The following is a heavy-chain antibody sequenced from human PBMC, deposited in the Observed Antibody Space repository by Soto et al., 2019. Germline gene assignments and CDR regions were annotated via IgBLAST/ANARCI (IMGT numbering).Heavy chain of an antibody. CDR1: GYTFTDYF. V-gene: IGHV1-2*02. Sequence: ASLKVSCKASGYTFTDYFIHWVRQAPGQGFEWMGWINPKSRGTTYAQKFQGRVTMTRDTSNSTAYMELRGLRSDDTAIYYCARVTLKAGNWFDPWGQGTLVTVSS. CDR3: ARVTLKAGNWFDP. CDR2: INPKSRGT. J-gene: IGHJ5*02.